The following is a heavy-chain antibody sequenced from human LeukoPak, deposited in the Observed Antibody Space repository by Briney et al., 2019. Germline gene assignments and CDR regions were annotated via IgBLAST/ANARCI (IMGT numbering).Heavy chain of an antibody. Sequence: PGGSLRLSCAASGFTFSSYGMHWVRQAPGKGLVWVSHINGDGSRTDYADSVKGRFTISRDNAKNTLYLQMNSLRAEDTAVYYCARGGVPAAMDAWGKGTTVTVSS. V-gene: IGHV3-74*01. J-gene: IGHJ6*04. CDR3: ARGGVPAAMDA. CDR1: GFTFSSYG. CDR2: INGDGSRT. D-gene: IGHD2-2*01.